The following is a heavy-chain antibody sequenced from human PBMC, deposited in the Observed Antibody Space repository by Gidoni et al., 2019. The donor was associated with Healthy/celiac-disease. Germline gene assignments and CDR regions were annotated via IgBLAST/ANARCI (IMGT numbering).Heavy chain of an antibody. D-gene: IGHD5-12*01. CDR2: ISGSGGST. CDR1: GFPFSRSA. CDR3: AKGRDGYKRGGHFDY. Sequence: EVQLLESGGGLVQPGGSLRLSCAASGFPFSRSAMSWVRQAPGKGLELGLAISGSGGSTDYADSGKGRFTIARDNSKNTLYLQMNSLRAEDTAVYYCAKGRDGYKRGGHFDYWGQGTLVTVSS. J-gene: IGHJ4*02. V-gene: IGHV3-23*01.